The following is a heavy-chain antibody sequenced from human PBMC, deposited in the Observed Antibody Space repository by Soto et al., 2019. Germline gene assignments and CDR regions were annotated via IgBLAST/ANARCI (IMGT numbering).Heavy chain of an antibody. CDR2: LYSTGST. D-gene: IGHD3-22*01. Sequence: SGTLSLTCTVSGGSFSSHYWSWIRQAAGKGLEWIGRLYSTGSTNYNPSLRSPVTMSVGTSRNQFSLTLTSVTAAESAMYYCARDXSGYDSSGFYLSDAFDIWGQGTMVTVSS. CDR1: GGSFSSHY. CDR3: ARDXSGYDSSGFYLSDAFDI. V-gene: IGHV4-4*07. J-gene: IGHJ3*02.